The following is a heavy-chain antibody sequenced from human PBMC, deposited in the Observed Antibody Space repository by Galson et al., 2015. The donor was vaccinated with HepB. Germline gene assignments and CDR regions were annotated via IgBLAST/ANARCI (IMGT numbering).Heavy chain of an antibody. D-gene: IGHD1-1*01. Sequence: SLRLSCAASGFTFSTYWMHWVRQAPGKGPVWVSQINSDGSSTSYADSVKGRFTISRDNAKNTLYLHMNSLRADDTAVYYCARDVGRTASFAIDYWGQGALVTVSS. CDR3: ARDVGRTASFAIDY. CDR1: GFTFSTYW. V-gene: IGHV3-74*01. J-gene: IGHJ4*02. CDR2: INSDGSST.